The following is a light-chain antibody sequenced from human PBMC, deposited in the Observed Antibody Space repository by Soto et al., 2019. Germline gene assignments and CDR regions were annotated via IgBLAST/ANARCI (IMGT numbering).Light chain of an antibody. CDR3: QQYNNWWT. Sequence: EIVMTQSPATLSVSPGERATLSCRASQNVRSNLAWYQQKPGQAPRLLIYGASTRATGIPARFSGRGSGTEFTLTINSLQSEDFAVYYCQQYNNWWTFGQGTKVDIK. CDR2: GAS. V-gene: IGKV3-15*01. J-gene: IGKJ1*01. CDR1: QNVRSN.